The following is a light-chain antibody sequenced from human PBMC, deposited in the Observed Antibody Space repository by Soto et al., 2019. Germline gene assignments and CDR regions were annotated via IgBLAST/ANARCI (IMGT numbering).Light chain of an antibody. V-gene: IGKV3-20*01. CDR2: GAS. Sequence: EIVVTQSPGTLSLSPGERATLSCRASQSVSSSYLTWYQQKPGQAPRVLIYGASSRATGIPDRFSGSGSGTDFILTISRLEPEDFAVYYCQQYGSSVTFGQGTRLEIK. J-gene: IGKJ5*01. CDR1: QSVSSSY. CDR3: QQYGSSVT.